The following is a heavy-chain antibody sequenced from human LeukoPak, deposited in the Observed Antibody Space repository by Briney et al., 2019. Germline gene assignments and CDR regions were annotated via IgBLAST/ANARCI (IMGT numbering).Heavy chain of an antibody. CDR3: ARVPYYYDSSGYSYYFDY. D-gene: IGHD3-22*01. V-gene: IGHV4-34*01. CDR2: INHSGST. J-gene: IGHJ4*02. Sequence: SETLSLTCAVYGGSFSGYYWSWIRQPPGKGLEWIGEINHSGSTNYNPSLKSRVTISVDTSKNQFSLKLSSVTAADTAVYYCARVPYYYDSSGYSYYFDYWGQGTLVTVSS. CDR1: GGSFSGYY.